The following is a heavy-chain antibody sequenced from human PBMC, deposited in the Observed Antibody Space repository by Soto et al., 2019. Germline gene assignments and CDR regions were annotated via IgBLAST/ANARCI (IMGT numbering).Heavy chain of an antibody. V-gene: IGHV5-10-1*01. J-gene: IGHJ4*02. Sequence: PGESLKISCKGSGYSFTSYWISWVRQMPGKGLEWMGRIDPSDSYTNYSPSFQGHVTISADKSISTAYLQWSSLKASDTAMYYCARHGEEYCSSTSCYSHVVYWGQGTLVTVSS. CDR2: IDPSDSYT. D-gene: IGHD2-2*02. CDR3: ARHGEEYCSSTSCYSHVVY. CDR1: GYSFTSYW.